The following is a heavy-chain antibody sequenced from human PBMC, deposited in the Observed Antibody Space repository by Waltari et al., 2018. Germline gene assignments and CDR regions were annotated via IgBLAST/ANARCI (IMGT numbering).Heavy chain of an antibody. Sequence: QVQLVQSGAEVKTPGASVKVSCKASGYPFTDNSMHWVRQAPGQGLEWMGWINPNNGGTNYAQKFQGRVTMTRDTSISTAFMDLSRLKSDDTAVYFCARGDPSVYYTSHMDVWGKGTTVTVSS. D-gene: IGHD3-3*01. CDR1: GYPFTDNS. V-gene: IGHV1-2*02. CDR2: INPNNGGT. J-gene: IGHJ6*03. CDR3: ARGDPSVYYTSHMDV.